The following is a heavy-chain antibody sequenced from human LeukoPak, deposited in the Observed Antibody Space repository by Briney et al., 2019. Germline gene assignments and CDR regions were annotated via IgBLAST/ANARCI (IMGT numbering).Heavy chain of an antibody. Sequence: GGSLTLSCAASGFTFSGYWMSWLRQAPGKGLEWVANINQDGGEKYYVDSVKGRFTISRDNAKNSLYLQMRSLRAEATVVFYGARDRGFGQGVVWGKGATVTVSS. D-gene: IGHD3-10*01. CDR2: INQDGGEK. CDR1: GFTFSGYW. CDR3: ARDRGFGQGVV. J-gene: IGHJ6*04. V-gene: IGHV3-7*01.